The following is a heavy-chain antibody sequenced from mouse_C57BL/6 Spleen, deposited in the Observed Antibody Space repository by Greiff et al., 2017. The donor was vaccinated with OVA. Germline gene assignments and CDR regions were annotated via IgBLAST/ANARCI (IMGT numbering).Heavy chain of an antibody. V-gene: IGHV10-1*01. CDR1: GFSFNTYA. CDR2: IRSKSNNYAT. J-gene: IGHJ4*01. Sequence: DVQLVESGGGLVQPKGSLKLSCAASGFSFNTYAMNWVRQAPGKGLEWVARIRSKSNNYATYYADSVKDRFTISRDDSESMLYLQMNNLKTEDTAMYYCVRHGYGRNAMDYWGQGTSVTVSS. CDR3: VRHGYGRNAMDY. D-gene: IGHD1-1*01.